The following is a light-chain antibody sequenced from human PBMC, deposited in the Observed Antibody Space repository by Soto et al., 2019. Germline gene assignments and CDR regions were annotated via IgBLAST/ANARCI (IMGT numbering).Light chain of an antibody. V-gene: IGKV1-9*01. J-gene: IGKJ4*01. CDR1: QDITTY. CDR2: AAY. Sequence: IPLTQSPSSLSASVGDRVTITCRASQDITTYLAWYQQKPGKAPKLLIYAAYTLQSGVPSRFSGGGFGTDFTLTIYSLQPEDFATYCCQHLSPYPLLTFGGGTKVEL. CDR3: QHLSPYPLLT.